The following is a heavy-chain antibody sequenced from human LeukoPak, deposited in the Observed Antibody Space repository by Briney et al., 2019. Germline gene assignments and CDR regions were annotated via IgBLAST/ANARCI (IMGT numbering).Heavy chain of an antibody. D-gene: IGHD4-23*01. Sequence: GGSLRLSCAASGFTFSSYSMNWVRQAPGKGLEWVSSISSSSIYIYYADSVKDRFTISRDNAKNSLYLHMNSLRAEDTAVYYCARSYGGNSAYFQHWGQGTLVTVSS. CDR3: ARSYGGNSAYFQH. CDR2: ISSSSIYI. V-gene: IGHV3-21*01. CDR1: GFTFSSYS. J-gene: IGHJ1*01.